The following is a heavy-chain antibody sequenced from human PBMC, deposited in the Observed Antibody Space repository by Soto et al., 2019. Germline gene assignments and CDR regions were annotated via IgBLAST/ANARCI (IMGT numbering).Heavy chain of an antibody. J-gene: IGHJ4*02. V-gene: IGHV1-46*03. CDR1: GYTFTNYY. D-gene: IGHD4-17*01. Sequence: QVHLMQSGAEVKKPGASVRVSCKASGYTFTNYYMHWVRQAPGQGLEWMGIINPSGGSPTFAEKLQGRVTMTRDTSTSTVYMELSSLRSEDSAVYYCARGYLSTVTTYGYFDYWGQGTLVTVSS. CDR3: ARGYLSTVTTYGYFDY. CDR2: INPSGGSP.